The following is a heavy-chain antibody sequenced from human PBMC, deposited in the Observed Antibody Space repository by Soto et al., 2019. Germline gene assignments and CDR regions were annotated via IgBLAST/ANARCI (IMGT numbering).Heavy chain of an antibody. CDR1: GDSVSSNSAA. CDR2: TYYRSKWYN. CDR3: AKGAPHIVATIFRQRPFDY. Sequence: TLSLTCAISGDSVSSNSAAWNWIRQSPSRGLEWLGRTYYRSKWYNDYAVSVHSRISINPDTAKNQFSLQMNSVTPEDTAVYYCAKGAPHIVATIFRQRPFDYWGQGTLVTVSS. J-gene: IGHJ4*02. V-gene: IGHV6-1*01. D-gene: IGHD5-12*01.